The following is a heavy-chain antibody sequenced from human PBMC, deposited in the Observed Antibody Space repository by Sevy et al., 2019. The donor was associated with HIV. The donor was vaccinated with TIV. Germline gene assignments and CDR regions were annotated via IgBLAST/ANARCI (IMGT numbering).Heavy chain of an antibody. Sequence: GESLKISCAASGFTFSSYAMSWVRQAPGKGLEWVSAISGSGGSTYYADSVKGRFTISRDNSKNTLYLQMNSLGAEDTAVYYCAKAGQDIVVVVAALGAFDIWGQGTMVTVSS. J-gene: IGHJ3*02. CDR3: AKAGQDIVVVVAALGAFDI. CDR2: ISGSGGST. CDR1: GFTFSSYA. V-gene: IGHV3-23*01. D-gene: IGHD2-15*01.